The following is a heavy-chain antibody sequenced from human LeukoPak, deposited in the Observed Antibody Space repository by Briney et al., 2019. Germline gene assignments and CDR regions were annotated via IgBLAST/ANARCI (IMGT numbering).Heavy chain of an antibody. D-gene: IGHD3-10*01. Sequence: GESLRISCEASGYGFSYYWIAWVRQMPGKGLEWMGIIYPYDSHTRYSPSFQGQVTISADKSISTAYLQWSSLKASDTAIYYCARLPNSGADLTWFDPWGQGTLVTVSS. J-gene: IGHJ5*02. CDR3: ARLPNSGADLTWFDP. CDR1: GYGFSYYW. CDR2: IYPYDSHT. V-gene: IGHV5-51*01.